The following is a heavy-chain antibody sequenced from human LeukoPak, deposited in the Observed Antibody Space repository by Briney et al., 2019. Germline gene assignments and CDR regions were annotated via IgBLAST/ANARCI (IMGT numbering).Heavy chain of an antibody. V-gene: IGHV4-59*08. D-gene: IGHD6-19*01. CDR3: ASQGPDSGWFYF. J-gene: IGHJ4*02. CDR1: GVSMRTYY. Sequence: SETLSLTCTVSGVSMRTYYWSWIRQPPGKGLEWIGYVSYSGSTDYNPSLKSRLTISIDTSETQSSLKLTSVTAADTAIYYCASQGPDSGWFYFWGQGTLVTVSS. CDR2: VSYSGST.